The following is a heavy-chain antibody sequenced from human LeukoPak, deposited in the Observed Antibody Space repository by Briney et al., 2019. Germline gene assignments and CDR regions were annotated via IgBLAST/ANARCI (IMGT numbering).Heavy chain of an antibody. Sequence: PSETPSLTCTLSVGSIIGSYSCCIPHPPREGLEWSGYIYYTGSTNYNPSLKRRVTISLDTSMNQFSLTLSSVTAADTAVYYCARLPLFHYMDVWGKGTKVTVS. CDR1: VGSIIGSY. V-gene: IGHV4-59*08. CDR3: ARLPLFHYMDV. J-gene: IGHJ6*03. CDR2: IYYTGST.